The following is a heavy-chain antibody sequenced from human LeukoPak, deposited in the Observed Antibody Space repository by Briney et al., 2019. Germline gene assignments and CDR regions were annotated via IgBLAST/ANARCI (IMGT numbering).Heavy chain of an antibody. D-gene: IGHD5-12*01. J-gene: IGHJ4*02. Sequence: ASVKVSCKASGGTFSGYAISWVRQAPGQGLEWMGWISAYNGNTNYAQKLQGRVTMTTDTSTSTAYMELRSLRSDDTAVYYCARVRRWLFVEPDYWGQGTLVTVSS. CDR1: GGTFSGYA. CDR3: ARVRRWLFVEPDY. V-gene: IGHV1-18*01. CDR2: ISAYNGNT.